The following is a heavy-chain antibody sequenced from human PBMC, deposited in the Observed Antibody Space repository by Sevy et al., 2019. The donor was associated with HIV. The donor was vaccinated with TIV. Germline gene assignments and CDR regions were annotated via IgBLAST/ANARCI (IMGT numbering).Heavy chain of an antibody. J-gene: IGHJ6*02. D-gene: IGHD4-17*01. CDR2: IIPIFGTA. V-gene: IGHV1-69*13. CDR1: GGTFSSYA. CDR3: ARPTTVTRQRDYYYYYGMDV. Sequence: ASVKVSCKASGGTFSSYAISWVRQAPGQGLEWMGGIIPIFGTANYAQKFQGRVTITADESTSTAYMELSSLGSEDTAVYYCARPTTVTRQRDYYYYYGMDVWGQGTTVTVSS.